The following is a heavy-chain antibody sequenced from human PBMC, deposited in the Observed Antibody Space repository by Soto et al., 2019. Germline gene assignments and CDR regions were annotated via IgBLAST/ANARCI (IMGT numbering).Heavy chain of an antibody. CDR3: ARDVSSGWSIYDWFDL. J-gene: IGHJ5*02. Sequence: GASVKVSCKASGYTFTSYGISWVRQAPGQGLEWMGWISAYNGNTNYAQKLQGRVTMTTDTSTSTAYMELRSLRSDDTAVYYCARDVSSGWSIYDWFDLWGQGTLVTGLL. CDR1: GYTFTSYG. CDR2: ISAYNGNT. D-gene: IGHD6-19*01. V-gene: IGHV1-18*04.